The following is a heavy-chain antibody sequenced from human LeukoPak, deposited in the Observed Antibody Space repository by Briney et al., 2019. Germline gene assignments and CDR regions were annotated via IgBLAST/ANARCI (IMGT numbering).Heavy chain of an antibody. CDR2: INHSGST. J-gene: IGHJ4*02. CDR1: GGSFSGYY. CDR3: ARGVSNYEGNATYFDY. D-gene: IGHD4-11*01. V-gene: IGHV4-34*01. Sequence: SETLSLTCAVYGGSFSGYYWSWIRQPPGKGLEWIGEINHSGSTNYNPSLKSRVTISVDTSKNQFSLKLSSVTAAGTAVYYCARGVSNYEGNATYFDYWGQGTLVTVSS.